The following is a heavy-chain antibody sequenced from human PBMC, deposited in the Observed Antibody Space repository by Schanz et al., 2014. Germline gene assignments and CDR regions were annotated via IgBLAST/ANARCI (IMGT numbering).Heavy chain of an antibody. CDR2: ISSSSGTI. CDR3: ARDRSNNFDY. Sequence: VQLVESGGGVVQPGRSLRLSCAGSGFSFSDYGMHWVRQAPGRGLEWVSYISSSSGTIYYADSLKGRFTISRDNAKNSLYLQMNSLRDEDTAVYYCARDRSNNFDYWGQGTLVSVSS. D-gene: IGHD2-2*01. J-gene: IGHJ4*02. V-gene: IGHV3-48*02. CDR1: GFSFSDYG.